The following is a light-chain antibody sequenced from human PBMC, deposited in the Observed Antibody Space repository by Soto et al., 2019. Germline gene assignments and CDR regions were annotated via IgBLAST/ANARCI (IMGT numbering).Light chain of an antibody. CDR1: QNVRSY. J-gene: IGKJ1*01. V-gene: IGKV1-39*01. CDR3: QESFFAPPT. Sequence: DVQMTQSPSSLSASVGERVTITCRASQNVRSYLSWYQQKPGKAPKLLIFETSTLQTGVPSRFTGAGSGTDFTLTISSLQPEDFATYYCQESFFAPPTFGQGTKVEI. CDR2: ETS.